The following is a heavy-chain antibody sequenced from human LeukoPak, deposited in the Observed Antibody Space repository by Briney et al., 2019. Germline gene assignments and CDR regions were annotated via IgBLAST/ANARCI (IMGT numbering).Heavy chain of an antibody. Sequence: SGGSLRLSCAASGFTFSSYAMSWVRQAPGKGLEWVSAISGSGGSTYYADSVKGRFTISRDNSKNTLYLQMNSLRAEDTAVYYCAKGLLWGNGKSFDYWGQGTLVTVSS. V-gene: IGHV3-23*01. D-gene: IGHD2/OR15-2a*01. CDR1: GFTFSSYA. CDR2: ISGSGGST. J-gene: IGHJ4*02. CDR3: AKGLLWGNGKSFDY.